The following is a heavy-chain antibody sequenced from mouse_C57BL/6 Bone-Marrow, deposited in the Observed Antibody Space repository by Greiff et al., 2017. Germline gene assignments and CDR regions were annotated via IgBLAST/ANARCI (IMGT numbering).Heavy chain of an antibody. V-gene: IGHV14-3*01. Sequence: VQLQQSVAELVRPGASVKLSCTASGFNIKNTYMHWVKQRPEQGLEWIGRIDPANGNTKYAPKFQGKATITADTSSTTAYLQLSSLTSEDTAFYYCARAHFYDGYYGYFDYWGRGTTLTVSS. D-gene: IGHD2-3*01. CDR2: IDPANGNT. CDR3: ARAHFYDGYYGYFDY. CDR1: GFNIKNTY. J-gene: IGHJ2*01.